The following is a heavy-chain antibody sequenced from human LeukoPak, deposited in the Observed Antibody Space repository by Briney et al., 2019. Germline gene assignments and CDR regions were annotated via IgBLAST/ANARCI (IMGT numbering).Heavy chain of an antibody. Sequence: GGSLRLSCAASGFTVSSYGMHWVRQAPGKGLEWEAFIRYDGNNKYYADSVKGRFTISRDNSKNTLYLQMNSLRAEDTAVYYCAKPQTIVVVPAALHYWGQGTLVTVSS. V-gene: IGHV3-30*02. J-gene: IGHJ4*02. CDR2: IRYDGNNK. CDR1: GFTVSSYG. CDR3: AKPQTIVVVPAALHY. D-gene: IGHD2-2*01.